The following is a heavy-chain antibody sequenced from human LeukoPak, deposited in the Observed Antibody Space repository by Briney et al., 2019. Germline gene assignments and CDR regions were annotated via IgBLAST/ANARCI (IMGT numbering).Heavy chain of an antibody. V-gene: IGHV3-74*01. D-gene: IGHD3-3*01. CDR2: TNNDGSST. CDR3: AVFWSGYYTGRYFDY. J-gene: IGHJ4*02. CDR1: GFTFSNYW. Sequence: GGSLRLSCVASGFTFSNYWIHWVRRAPGKGLVWVSRTNNDGSSTTYADFVKGRFTSSRDNAKNTLYLQMDSLRAEDTAVYYCAVFWSGYYTGRYFDYWGQGTLVTVSS.